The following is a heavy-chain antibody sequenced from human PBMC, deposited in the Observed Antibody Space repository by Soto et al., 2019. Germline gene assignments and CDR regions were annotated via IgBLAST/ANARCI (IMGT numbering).Heavy chain of an antibody. J-gene: IGHJ4*02. D-gene: IGHD3-3*01. CDR2: ISGSGGST. CDR3: AKGGGFFKAPAPYFDY. CDR1: GFTFSSYA. V-gene: IGHV3-23*01. Sequence: PGGSLRLSCAASGFTFSSYAMSWVRQAPGKGLEWVSAISGSGGSTYYADSVKGRFTISRDNSKNTLYLQMNSLRAEDTAVYYCAKGGGFFKAPAPYFDYWGQGPLVTVSS.